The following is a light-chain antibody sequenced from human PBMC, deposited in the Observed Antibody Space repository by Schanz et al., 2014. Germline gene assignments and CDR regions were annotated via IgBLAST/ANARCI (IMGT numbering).Light chain of an antibody. Sequence: IRITQSPSSLSASVGDRVTITCRASQSISSYLNWYQQKSGKAPKLLIYAASSLQSGVPSRFSGSGSGTEFTLTISSLQPDDFATYYCQQYNSYSRLTFGGGTKVEIK. CDR1: QSISSY. J-gene: IGKJ4*01. CDR2: AAS. V-gene: IGKV1-5*01. CDR3: QQYNSYSRLT.